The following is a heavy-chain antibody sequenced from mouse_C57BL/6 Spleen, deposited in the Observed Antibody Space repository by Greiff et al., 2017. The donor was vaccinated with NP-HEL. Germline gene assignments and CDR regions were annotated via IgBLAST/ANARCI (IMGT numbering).Heavy chain of an antibody. CDR3: ARTYGGNWDWFAY. Sequence: QVTLKVSGPGILQSSQTLSLTCSFSGFSLSTSGMGVSWIRQPSGKGLEGLAHIYWDDDKRYNPSLKSRLTISKDTSRTQVFLKITSVATADTATYYCARTYGGNWDWFAYWGQGTLVTVSA. CDR1: GFSLSTSGMG. V-gene: IGHV8-12*01. CDR2: IYWDDDK. D-gene: IGHD4-1*01. J-gene: IGHJ3*01.